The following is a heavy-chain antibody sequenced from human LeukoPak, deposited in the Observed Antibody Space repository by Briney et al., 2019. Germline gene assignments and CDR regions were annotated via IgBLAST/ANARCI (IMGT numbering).Heavy chain of an antibody. J-gene: IGHJ4*02. CDR2: ISGSGGST. CDR3: AKEYSSSWYSDY. CDR1: GFTFSSYA. V-gene: IGHV3-23*01. Sequence: PGGSLRLSCAASGFTFSSYAMSWVRQAPGKGPEWVATISGSGGSTYYADFVKGRFTISRDNSRNTLCLQMNSLRAEDTAVYYCAKEYSSSWYSDYWGQGTLVTVSS. D-gene: IGHD6-13*01.